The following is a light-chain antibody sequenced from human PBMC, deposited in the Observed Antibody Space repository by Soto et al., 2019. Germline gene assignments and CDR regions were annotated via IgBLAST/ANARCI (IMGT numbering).Light chain of an antibody. CDR1: QTISTY. CDR3: QQTYSIPIT. Sequence: DIQMTQSPSSLSASVGDRVTITCRASQTISTYLNWYQQRPGKAPNLLIYASSSLQSGVPPRFSGGGSGTDFTLTISNLQPEDFATYYCQQTYSIPITFGQGTRLEIK. CDR2: ASS. V-gene: IGKV1-39*01. J-gene: IGKJ5*01.